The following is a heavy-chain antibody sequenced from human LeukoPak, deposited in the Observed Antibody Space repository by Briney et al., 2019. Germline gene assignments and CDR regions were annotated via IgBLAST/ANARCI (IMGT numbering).Heavy chain of an antibody. CDR3: ARGRYPHYYGMDV. Sequence: SETLSLTCAVYGGSFSGHYWSWIRQPPGKGLEWIGEINHSGSTNYNPSLKSRVTISVDTSKNQFSLKLSSVTAADTAVYYCARGRYPHYYGMDVWGKGTTVTVSS. V-gene: IGHV4-34*01. D-gene: IGHD1-26*01. J-gene: IGHJ6*04. CDR2: INHSGST. CDR1: GGSFSGHY.